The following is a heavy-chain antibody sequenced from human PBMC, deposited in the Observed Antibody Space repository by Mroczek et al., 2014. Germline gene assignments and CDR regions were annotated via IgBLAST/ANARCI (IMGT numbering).Heavy chain of an antibody. D-gene: IGHD4-17*01. CDR2: MNPNSGNT. CDR3: ARSEGRIDYGAYYYYGMDV. J-gene: IGHJ6*02. V-gene: IGHV1-8*01. CDR1: GYTFTSYD. Sequence: VQLVQSGAEVKKPGASVKVSCKASGYTFTSYDINWVRQATGQGLEWMGWMNPNSGNTGYAQKFQGRVTMTRNTSISTAYMELSSLRSEDTAVYYCARSEGRIDYGAYYYYGMDVWGQGTTVTVSS.